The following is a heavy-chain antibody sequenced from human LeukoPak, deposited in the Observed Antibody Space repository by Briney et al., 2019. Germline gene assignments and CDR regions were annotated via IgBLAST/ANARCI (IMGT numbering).Heavy chain of an antibody. CDR3: TRDFCSSPSCYDY. J-gene: IGHJ4*02. D-gene: IGHD2-2*01. Sequence: PGRSLELSCAASGFPFSSYGMPRGRQGPGKGLEWVAGIWFDARNEHYADSVKGRFTISRDNSKNALYLQMDSLRADDTAVYYCTRDFCSSPSCYDYWGQGTLVTVSS. V-gene: IGHV3-33*01. CDR2: IWFDARNE. CDR1: GFPFSSYG.